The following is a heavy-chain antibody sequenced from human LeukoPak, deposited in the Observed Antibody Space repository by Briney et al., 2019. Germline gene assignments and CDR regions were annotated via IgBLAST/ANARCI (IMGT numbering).Heavy chain of an antibody. D-gene: IGHD6-13*01. Sequence: SQTLSLTCTVSGGSISSGSYYWSWIRQPAGKGLEWIGRIYTSGSTNYNPSLKSRVTISVDTSKNQFSLKLSSVTAADTAAYYCARGSGSFVYWGQGTLVTVSS. J-gene: IGHJ4*02. CDR2: IYTSGST. CDR3: ARGSGSFVY. CDR1: GGSISSGSYY. V-gene: IGHV4-61*02.